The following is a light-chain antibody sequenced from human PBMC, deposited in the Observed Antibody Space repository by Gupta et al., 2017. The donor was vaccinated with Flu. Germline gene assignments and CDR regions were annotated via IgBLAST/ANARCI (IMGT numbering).Light chain of an antibody. CDR1: SSDVGSFNY. Sequence: QSALTQPASVSGSPGQSITISCTGTSSDVGSFNYVSWYQQHPGKAPKLMIYEVSNRPSGVSNRFSGSKSGNTASLTISGLQAEDEADYYCSSYASSSLWVFGGGTKLTVL. CDR3: SSYASSSLWV. V-gene: IGLV2-14*01. CDR2: EVS. J-gene: IGLJ3*02.